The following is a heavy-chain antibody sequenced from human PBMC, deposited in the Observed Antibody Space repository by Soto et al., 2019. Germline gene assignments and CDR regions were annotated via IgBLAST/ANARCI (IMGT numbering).Heavy chain of an antibody. V-gene: IGHV3-33*01. Sequence: GGSLRLSCAASGFTFSSYGMHWVRQAPGKGLEWVAVIWYDGSNKYYADSVKGRFTISRDNSKNTLYLQMNSLRAEDTAVYYCARDDYYDSSGYYPSGPWGQGTLVTVSS. D-gene: IGHD3-22*01. CDR1: GFTFSSYG. CDR3: ARDDYYDSSGYYPSGP. J-gene: IGHJ5*02. CDR2: IWYDGSNK.